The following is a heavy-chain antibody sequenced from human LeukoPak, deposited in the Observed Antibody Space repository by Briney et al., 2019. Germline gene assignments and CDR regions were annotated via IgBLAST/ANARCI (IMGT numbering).Heavy chain of an antibody. V-gene: IGHV1-46*01. CDR3: ARGRSPYGGVYYFDY. CDR2: INPSGGST. D-gene: IGHD4-23*01. J-gene: IGHJ4*02. CDR1: GYTFTSYY. Sequence: GASVKVSFKASGYTFTSYYMHWVRQAPGQGLEWMGVINPSGGSTSYLQKFQGTVTMTRDTSTNTVYLELSSLRSEDTAVYYCARGRSPYGGVYYFDYWGQGTLVTVSS.